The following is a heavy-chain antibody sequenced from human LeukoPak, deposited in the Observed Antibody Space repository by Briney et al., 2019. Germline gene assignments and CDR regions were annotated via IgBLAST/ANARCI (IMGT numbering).Heavy chain of an antibody. Sequence: SETLSLTCTVSGGSISSNAYYWAWIRQPPGKGLEWIGSIYSSVSTYYNPSLKSRVTISVDTSKNQFSLRLSSVTAADTALYYCARQGYSYGPNWFDPWGQGTLVTVSS. D-gene: IGHD5-18*01. CDR2: IYSSVST. V-gene: IGHV4-39*01. CDR1: GGSISSNAYY. CDR3: ARQGYSYGPNWFDP. J-gene: IGHJ5*02.